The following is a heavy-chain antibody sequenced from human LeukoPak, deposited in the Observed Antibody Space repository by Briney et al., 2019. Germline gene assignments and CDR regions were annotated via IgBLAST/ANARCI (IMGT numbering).Heavy chain of an antibody. V-gene: IGHV3-21*01. CDR1: GFIFSNYN. CDR3: ARTTGGNTIDI. Sequence: GGSLRLSCAASGFIFSNYNMNWVRQAPGKGLEWVSSISTSSSFIYSAPSIKGRFTISRDNAKNSLYLQMGSLRVGDTAVYYCARTTGGNTIDIWGQGTMVTVSS. CDR2: ISTSSSFI. D-gene: IGHD4-17*01. J-gene: IGHJ3*02.